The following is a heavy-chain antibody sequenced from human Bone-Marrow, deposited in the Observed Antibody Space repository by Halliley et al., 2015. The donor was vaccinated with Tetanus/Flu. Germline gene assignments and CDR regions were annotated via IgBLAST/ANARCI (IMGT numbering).Heavy chain of an antibody. CDR2: ISGRGT. Sequence: SLRLSCVASGFNFGYHVMSWVRQAPGKGLEWVSTISGRGTYYAESVKDRFTISRDDSKDTLYLLMNSLRAEDTAVYHCARGGGCSGGTCYYADYWGQGTLVTVSS. CDR1: GFNFGYHV. V-gene: IGHV3-23*01. D-gene: IGHD2-15*01. CDR3: ARGGGCSGGTCYYADY. J-gene: IGHJ4*02.